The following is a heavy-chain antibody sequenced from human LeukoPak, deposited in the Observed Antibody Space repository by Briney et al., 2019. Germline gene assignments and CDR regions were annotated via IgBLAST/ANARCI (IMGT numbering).Heavy chain of an antibody. J-gene: IGHJ6*03. D-gene: IGHD3-10*01. V-gene: IGHV4-38-2*02. CDR2: IYHSGST. CDR3: AREGSMVRGVIYSSYYYYYMDV. Sequence: SETLSLTCTVSGYSISSGYYWGWIRQPPGKGLEWIGSIYHSGSTYYNPSLKSRVTISVDTSKNQFSLKLSSVTAADTAVYYCAREGSMVRGVIYSSYYYYYMDVWGKGTTVTVSS. CDR1: GYSISSGYY.